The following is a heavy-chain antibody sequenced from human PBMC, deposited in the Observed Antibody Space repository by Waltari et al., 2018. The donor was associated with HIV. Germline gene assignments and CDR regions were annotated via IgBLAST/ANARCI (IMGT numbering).Heavy chain of an antibody. J-gene: IGHJ4*02. CDR1: GYPFSDND. V-gene: IGHV1-8*03. Sequence: QVQLVQSGPEVKEPGASLKVSCKASGYPFSDNDINWLRQSPGQGREWRGWKNTDAGNTGCAPKLQGRVIITRDASMNTAYMERNNLTSGDTAVYYCAGQGAGDYGDYLFDYWGQGTLLTVSS. D-gene: IGHD4-17*01. CDR2: KNTDAGNT. CDR3: AGQGAGDYGDYLFDY.